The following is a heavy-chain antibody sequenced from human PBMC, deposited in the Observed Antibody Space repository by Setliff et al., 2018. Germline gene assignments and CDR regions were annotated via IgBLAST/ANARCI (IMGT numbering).Heavy chain of an antibody. V-gene: IGHV4-39*01. CDR2: IYYTGDT. Sequence: ETLSLTCTVSNGSISISDFYWGWIRQSPGKGLEWIGSIYYTGDTWYKQSLEGRVTISVDTSKNQFSLGLTSVTAADTAVYYCARQAGLRGCYGSNSLYYFDFWGRGTLVTVSS. CDR3: ARQAGLRGCYGSNSLYYFDF. CDR1: NGSISISDFY. D-gene: IGHD3-10*01. J-gene: IGHJ4*01.